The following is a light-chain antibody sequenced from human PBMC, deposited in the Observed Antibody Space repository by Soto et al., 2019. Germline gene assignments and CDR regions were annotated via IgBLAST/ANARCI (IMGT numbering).Light chain of an antibody. V-gene: IGLV2-14*03. CDR1: SSDVGGYNY. CDR3: SSYRRGSTYV. Sequence: QSVLTQPASVSGSPGQSSTVSCTGTSSDVGGYNYVSWYQQHPGKAPRLLIYDVTNRPSGVSNRFSGSKSGNTASLTISGPQAEDEADYYCSSYRRGSTYVFGTGTKVTVL. J-gene: IGLJ1*01. CDR2: DVT.